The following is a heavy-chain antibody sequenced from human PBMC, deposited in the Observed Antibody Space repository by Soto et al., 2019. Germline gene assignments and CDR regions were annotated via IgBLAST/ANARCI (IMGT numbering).Heavy chain of an antibody. V-gene: IGHV3-9*01. Sequence: EVQLVESGGGLVQSGRSRRLSCVASGFRFDDFAMHWVRQAPGKGLEWVSRIDWNSGSTAYADSVKGRFTVFRDNARNSLDLQMNSLRVEDTALYYCVKGRGSYFVYFGLDVWGPGTTVTVSS. J-gene: IGHJ6*02. CDR1: GFRFDDFA. D-gene: IGHD1-26*01. CDR2: IDWNSGST. CDR3: VKGRGSYFVYFGLDV.